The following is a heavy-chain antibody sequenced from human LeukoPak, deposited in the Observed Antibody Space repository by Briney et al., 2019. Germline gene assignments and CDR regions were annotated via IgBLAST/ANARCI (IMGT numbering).Heavy chain of an antibody. CDR3: ARVFLERLTSGYFDN. J-gene: IGHJ4*02. V-gene: IGHV3-30-3*01. CDR2: ISYDGRQK. CDR1: GFTFSEYA. Sequence: GGSLRLSCAASGFTFSEYAMHWVRQAPGKGLEWVAVISYDGRQKYYGDSVKGRFTISRDNPKNTLYLQMNSLKDDDTAVYYCARVFLERLTSGYFDNWGQGTLVTVSP. D-gene: IGHD3-3*01.